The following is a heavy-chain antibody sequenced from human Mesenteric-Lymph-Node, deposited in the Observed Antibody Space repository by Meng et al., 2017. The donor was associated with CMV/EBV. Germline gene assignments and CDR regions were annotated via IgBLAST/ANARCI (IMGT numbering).Heavy chain of an antibody. D-gene: IGHD1-20*01. CDR3: AKDRGYNWNNELDP. CDR2: VSGSGGDS. Sequence: GESLKISCAASGFTFSSYSMNWVRQAPGKGLEWVSAVSGSGGDSFYADSVKGRLTISRDNSKNTLYLQMSSLRAEDTAVYYCAKDRGYNWNNELDPWGQGTLVTVSS. J-gene: IGHJ5*02. CDR1: GFTFSSYS. V-gene: IGHV3-23*01.